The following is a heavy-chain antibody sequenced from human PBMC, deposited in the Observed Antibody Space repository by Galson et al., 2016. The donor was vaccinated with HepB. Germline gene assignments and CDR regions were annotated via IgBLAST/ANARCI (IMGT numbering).Heavy chain of an antibody. Sequence: SLRLSCAASGFTFTVYWMYWVRQAPGKGLVWVSHINLDGSTTTYAGSVKGRFTISRDNARNTLDLQMDSLRAEDTAVYYCVSGYDAHAYGYWGQGTLVTVSS. J-gene: IGHJ4*02. CDR2: INLDGSTT. V-gene: IGHV3-74*01. CDR1: GFTFTVYW. CDR3: VSGYDAHAYGY. D-gene: IGHD2-15*01.